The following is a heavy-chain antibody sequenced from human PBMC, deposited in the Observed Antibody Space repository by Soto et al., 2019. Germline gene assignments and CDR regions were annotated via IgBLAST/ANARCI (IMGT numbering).Heavy chain of an antibody. J-gene: IGHJ6*02. CDR3: ARGDGTWLGAKGVYGMDV. Sequence: SETLPLTCAVYGGSFSGYYWSWIRQPPVTGLEWIGEINHSGSTNYNPSLKSRVTISVDTSKNQFSLKLSSVTAADTAVYYCARGDGTWLGAKGVYGMDVWGQGTTVTVSS. V-gene: IGHV4-34*01. D-gene: IGHD3-10*01. CDR1: GGSFSGYY. CDR2: INHSGST.